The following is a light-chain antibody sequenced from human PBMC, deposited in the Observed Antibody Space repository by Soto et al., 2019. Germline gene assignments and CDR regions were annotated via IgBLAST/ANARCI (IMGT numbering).Light chain of an antibody. CDR3: QQYKHLIT. CDR1: QDISNY. Sequence: DIQMTQSPPSLSASVGDRVTITCQASQDISNYLNWYQQKPGKAPKLLIYDASNLETGVPSRFSGSGSGTDFTFTITSLQPEDIATYYCQQYKHLITFGQGTRLEIK. V-gene: IGKV1-33*01. CDR2: DAS. J-gene: IGKJ5*01.